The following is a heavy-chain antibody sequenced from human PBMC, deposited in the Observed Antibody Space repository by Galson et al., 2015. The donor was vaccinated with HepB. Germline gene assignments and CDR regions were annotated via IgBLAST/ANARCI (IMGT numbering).Heavy chain of an antibody. CDR2: IKSKTDGGTT. Sequence: SLRLSCAASGFTFSNAWMSWVRQAPGKGLEWVGRIKSKTDGGTTDYAAPVKGRFTISRDDSKNTLYLQMNSLKTEDTAVYYCTTGYDYVWGSSNYYFDSWGQGTLVTVSS. V-gene: IGHV3-15*01. CDR3: TTGYDYVWGSSNYYFDS. CDR1: GFTFSNAW. J-gene: IGHJ4*02. D-gene: IGHD3-16*01.